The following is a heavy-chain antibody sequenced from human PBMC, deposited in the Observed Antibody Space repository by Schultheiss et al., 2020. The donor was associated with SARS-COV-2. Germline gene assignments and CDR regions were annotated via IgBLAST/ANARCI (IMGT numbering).Heavy chain of an antibody. CDR3: ARGEVVTATKWGNYYYYYGMDV. Sequence: SVKVSCKASGYTFTSYGISWVRQAPGQGLEWMGGIIPIFGTANYAQKFQGRVTITADESTSTAYMELSSLRSEDTAVYYCARGEVVTATKWGNYYYYYGMDVWGQGTTVTVSS. J-gene: IGHJ6*02. V-gene: IGHV1-69*13. D-gene: IGHD2-21*02. CDR1: GYTFTSYG. CDR2: IIPIFGTA.